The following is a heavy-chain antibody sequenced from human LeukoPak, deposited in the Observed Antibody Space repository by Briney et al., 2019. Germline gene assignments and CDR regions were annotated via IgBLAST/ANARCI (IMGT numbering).Heavy chain of an antibody. D-gene: IGHD2-15*01. CDR3: AKDLLRWSFDY. J-gene: IGHJ4*02. CDR1: GFTFSSYA. CDR2: ISGSGGST. Sequence: GGSLRLSCAASGFTFSSYAMSWVRQAPGKGLEWVSAISGSGGSTYYADSVKGRFTISRDISKNTLYLQMNSLRAEDTAIYYCAKDLLRWSFDYWGLGTLVTVSS. V-gene: IGHV3-23*01.